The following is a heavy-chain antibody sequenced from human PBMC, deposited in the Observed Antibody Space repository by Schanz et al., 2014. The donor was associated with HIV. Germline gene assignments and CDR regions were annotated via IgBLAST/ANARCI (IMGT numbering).Heavy chain of an antibody. CDR3: ARGARYGMDV. CDR1: GGTFSSYA. Sequence: QVQLVQSGAEVKKPGSSVKVSCEASGGTFSSYAISWVRQAPGQGLEWMGWINPNSGGTNYAQKFQGRVTMTRDTSISTAYMELSRLRSDDTAVYYCARGARYGMDVWGQGTTVTVSS. J-gene: IGHJ6*02. CDR2: INPNSGGT. V-gene: IGHV1-2*02.